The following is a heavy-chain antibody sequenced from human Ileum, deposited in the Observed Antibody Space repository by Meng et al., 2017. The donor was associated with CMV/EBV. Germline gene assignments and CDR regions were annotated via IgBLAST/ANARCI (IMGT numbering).Heavy chain of an antibody. D-gene: IGHD3-10*01. CDR2: ISYDGSKK. Sequence: GESLRLSCAASGFTFSSFAMHWVRRAPGKGLEWVTVISYDGSKKYYSDSVKGRFTISRDNSKNTLYLEMSSLRAEDTAVYYCVKDFGDFWGQGTRVTVSS. J-gene: IGHJ4*02. CDR1: GFTFSSFA. V-gene: IGHV3-30-3*02. CDR3: VKDFGDF.